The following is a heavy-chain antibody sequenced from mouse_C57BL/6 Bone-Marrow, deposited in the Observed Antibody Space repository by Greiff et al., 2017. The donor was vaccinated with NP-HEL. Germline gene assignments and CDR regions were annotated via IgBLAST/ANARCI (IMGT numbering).Heavy chain of an antibody. V-gene: IGHV10-1*01. J-gene: IGHJ1*03. CDR2: IRSKSNNYAT. CDR1: GFSFNTYA. CDR3: VRQWLRRDWYFDV. Sequence: EADGGLVQPKGSLKLSCAASGFSFNTYAMNWVRQAPGTGLEWVARIRSKSNNYATYYADSVKDRFTISRDDSESMLYLQMNNLKTEDTAMYYCVRQWLRRDWYFDVWGTGTTVTVSS. D-gene: IGHD2-2*01.